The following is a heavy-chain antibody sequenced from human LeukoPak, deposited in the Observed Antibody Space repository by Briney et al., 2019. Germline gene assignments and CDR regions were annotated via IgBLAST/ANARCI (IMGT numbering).Heavy chain of an antibody. CDR1: GFTLSNYG. V-gene: IGHV3-33*06. D-gene: IGHD6-13*01. J-gene: IGHJ4*02. CDR2: IWYDGTNN. CDR3: AKSGRNWSYLEY. Sequence: GGSLRLSCAVSGFTLSNYGMHWVRQAPGRGLEWVAVIWYDGTNNYYADSVRGRFTISRDSSKNTLYLQMNSLRAEDTTVYYCAKSGRNWSYLEYWCQGTLVTVS.